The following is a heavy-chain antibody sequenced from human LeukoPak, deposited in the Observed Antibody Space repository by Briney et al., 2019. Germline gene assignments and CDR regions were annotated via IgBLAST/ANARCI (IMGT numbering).Heavy chain of an antibody. CDR1: GGSISSYY. D-gene: IGHD6-6*01. CDR2: IYTGGSG. J-gene: IGHJ3*02. V-gene: IGHV4-4*07. CDR3: ASYSSSVSFDI. Sequence: SETLSLTCTVSGGSISSYYWTWIRQPAGKGLEWIGRIYTGGSGNYNPSLESRVTMSVDTSKNQFSLKLTSVTAADTAVYYCASYSSSVSFDIWGQGTMVTVSS.